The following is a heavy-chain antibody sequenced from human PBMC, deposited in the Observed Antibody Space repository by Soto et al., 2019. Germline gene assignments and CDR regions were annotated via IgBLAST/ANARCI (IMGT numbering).Heavy chain of an antibody. CDR1: GFTFSSYW. V-gene: IGHV3-7*01. D-gene: IGHD6-13*01. J-gene: IGHJ6*02. CDR2: IKQDGSEE. Sequence: EVQLVESGGGLVQPGGSLRLSCVDSGFTFSSYWMSWVRQARVKGLEWVGNIKQDGSEENYVDSVKGRFTISRDNAKNSMYVQMNSLRAEDTAVYYWARIAASGRGWDVWGQGTTVVVSS. CDR3: ARIAASGRGWDV.